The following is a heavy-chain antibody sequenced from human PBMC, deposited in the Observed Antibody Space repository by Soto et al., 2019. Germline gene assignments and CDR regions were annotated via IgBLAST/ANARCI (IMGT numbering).Heavy chain of an antibody. CDR2: INPNSGGT. Sequence: WASVKVSCKASGYTFTGYYMHWVRHAPGQGLEWMGWINPNSGGTNYAQKFQGWVTMSRHTSISTAYMELSRLRSDDTALYYCAIVSSVLLWFVNPSASFDSWGKGTLVTVSS. CDR3: AIVSSVLLWFVNPSASFDS. V-gene: IGHV1-2*04. J-gene: IGHJ4*02. CDR1: GYTFTGYY. D-gene: IGHD3-10*01.